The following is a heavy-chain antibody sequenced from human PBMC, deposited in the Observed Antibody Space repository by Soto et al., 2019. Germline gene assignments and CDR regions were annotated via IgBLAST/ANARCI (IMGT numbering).Heavy chain of an antibody. V-gene: IGHV3-23*01. CDR3: ARDKDTSSWTGFDF. CDR2: ISATGIST. J-gene: IGHJ4*01. D-gene: IGHD1-1*01. CDR1: GFTFATYA. Sequence: GGSLRLSGAASGFTFATYAMSWVRQAPGKGLEWVSAISATGISTHYADSVKGRVTISRDNSANTLSLEMSSLTAEDTAVYYCARDKDTSSWTGFDFWGHGTLVTVSS.